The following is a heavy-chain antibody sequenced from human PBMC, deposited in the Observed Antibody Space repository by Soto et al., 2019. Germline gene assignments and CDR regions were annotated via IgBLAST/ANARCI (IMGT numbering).Heavy chain of an antibody. V-gene: IGHV1-2*02. D-gene: IGHD1-26*01. Sequence: QVQLVQSGAEVKKPGASVKVSCKASGYTFTGDYMHWVRQAPGQGLEWMGWINPNSGGTNYAQKFQGRVTMTRDTSISTAYMELSRLRSDDTAVYYCARDRRYSGSYPPLGYWGQGTLVTVSS. J-gene: IGHJ4*02. CDR3: ARDRRYSGSYPPLGY. CDR2: INPNSGGT. CDR1: GYTFTGDY.